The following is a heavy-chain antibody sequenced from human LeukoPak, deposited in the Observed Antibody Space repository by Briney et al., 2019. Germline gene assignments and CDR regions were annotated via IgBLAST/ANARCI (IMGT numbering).Heavy chain of an antibody. V-gene: IGHV3-74*01. J-gene: IGHJ6*02. Sequence: GGSLRLSCAASGFTFSNYWMHWVRQAPGRGLVWVSRINKDGTTRSYADSVKGRFTISRDNAKNTLYLQMNSLSAEDTAVYYCARWDGDLDYYYSYGMDVWGQGTTVTVSS. CDR1: GFTFSNYW. CDR2: INKDGTTR. CDR3: ARWDGDLDYYYSYGMDV. D-gene: IGHD4-17*01.